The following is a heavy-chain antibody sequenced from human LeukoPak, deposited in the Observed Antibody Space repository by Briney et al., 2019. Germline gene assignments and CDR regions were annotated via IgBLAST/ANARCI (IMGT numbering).Heavy chain of an antibody. CDR3: ARGRSGGEPLYYFDY. CDR1: GYTFTDYY. J-gene: IGHJ4*02. D-gene: IGHD3-16*01. CDR2: IIPIFGTA. Sequence: GASVKVSCKASGYTFTDYYMHWVRQAPGQGLEWMGGIIPIFGTANYAQKFQGRVTITADKSTSTAYMELSSLRSEDTAVYYCARGRSGGEPLYYFDYWGQGTLVTVSS. V-gene: IGHV1-69*06.